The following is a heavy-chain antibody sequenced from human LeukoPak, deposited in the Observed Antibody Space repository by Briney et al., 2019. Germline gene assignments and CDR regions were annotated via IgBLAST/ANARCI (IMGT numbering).Heavy chain of an antibody. Sequence: PSETLSLTCTVSGGSISSYYWSWIRQPAGKGLEWIGRIYYSGSTYYNPSLKSRVTISVDTSKNQFSLKLSSVTAADTAVYYCARDDYSSGMDVWGQGTTVTVSS. CDR2: IYYSGST. CDR1: GGSISSYY. V-gene: IGHV4-4*07. CDR3: ARDDYSSGMDV. J-gene: IGHJ6*02.